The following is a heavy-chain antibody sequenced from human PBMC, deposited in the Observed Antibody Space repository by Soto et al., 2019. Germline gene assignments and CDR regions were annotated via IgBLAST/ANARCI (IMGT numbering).Heavy chain of an antibody. D-gene: IGHD3-22*01. J-gene: IGHJ6*02. CDR3: ARDVPLNYYDSTYSYYALVV. CDR1: GGAFSGHA. CDR2: IIPFFRGT. Sequence: GASVKVSCKASGGAFSGHAISWLRQAPGQGLEWMGQIIPFFRGTKYAQKFQGRVTITADDSTSTAYMDLSSLTAEDTAVYYCARDVPLNYYDSTYSYYALVVWGQGTTVTVSS. V-gene: IGHV1-69*13.